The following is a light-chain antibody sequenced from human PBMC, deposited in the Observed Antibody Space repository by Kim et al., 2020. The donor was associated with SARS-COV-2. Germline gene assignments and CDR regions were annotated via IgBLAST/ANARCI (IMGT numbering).Light chain of an antibody. J-gene: IGKJ4*01. CDR2: SAS. Sequence: PGEKFPLSSRASQTLGGNLAWYRQKPGQTPGLPIPSASTRATGVPDRFSGIGSGTDLPFPFTSLQSEDFAVYYFKHYNNGPLTFGGGPRWISN. CDR3: KHYNNGPLT. CDR1: QTLGGN. V-gene: IGKV3-15*01.